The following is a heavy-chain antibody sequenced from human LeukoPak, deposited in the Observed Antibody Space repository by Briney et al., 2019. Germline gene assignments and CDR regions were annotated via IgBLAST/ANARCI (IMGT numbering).Heavy chain of an antibody. J-gene: IGHJ4*02. Sequence: GGSLRLSCAASGFTFSSYAMSWVRQAPGKGLEWVSTISGGGGSTFYADSVKGRLTISRDNSKNTLFLQMNSLRAEDTAVYYCARDDYGETFDYWGQGTLVTVSS. CDR3: ARDDYGETFDY. V-gene: IGHV3-23*01. CDR2: ISGGGGST. D-gene: IGHD4-17*01. CDR1: GFTFSSYA.